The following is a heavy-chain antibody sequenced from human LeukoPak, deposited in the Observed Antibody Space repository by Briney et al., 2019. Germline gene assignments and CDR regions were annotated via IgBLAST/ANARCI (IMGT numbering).Heavy chain of an antibody. D-gene: IGHD3-10*01. CDR3: ARGTIGWFGELLALNFDY. CDR2: IYTSGGT. V-gene: IGHV4-4*07. J-gene: IGHJ4*02. CDR1: GGSISSYY. Sequence: SETLSLTCTVSGGSISSYYWSWIRQPAGKGLEWIGRIYTSGGTNYNPSLKSGVTMSVDTSKNQFSLKLSSVTAADTAVYYCARGTIGWFGELLALNFDYWGQGTLVTVSS.